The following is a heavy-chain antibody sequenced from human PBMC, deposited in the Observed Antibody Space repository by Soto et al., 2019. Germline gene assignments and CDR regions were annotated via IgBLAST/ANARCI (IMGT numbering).Heavy chain of an antibody. D-gene: IGHD2-21*01. Sequence: SETLSLTCTVSGGSISGYYWSWIRQPPGKGLEWIGYMYNTGSTVYNPSFKSRVTISVDTSKNQFSLKLNSVTAADTAVYYCARGNVVANDYWGQGTLVTVSS. V-gene: IGHV4-59*12. J-gene: IGHJ4*02. CDR1: GGSISGYY. CDR2: MYNTGST. CDR3: ARGNVVANDY.